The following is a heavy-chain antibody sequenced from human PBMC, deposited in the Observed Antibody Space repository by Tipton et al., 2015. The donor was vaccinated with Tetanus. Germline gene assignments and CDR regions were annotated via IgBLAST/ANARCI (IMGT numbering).Heavy chain of an antibody. D-gene: IGHD6-19*01. J-gene: IGHJ4*02. Sequence: SLRLSCAASGFTLSNYWMHWVRQVPGKGLVWVSRINSDGRITTYADSVKGRFTISRDNAKNTLYLQMNSLRAEDTAVYYCARGPIAVSGIFDFLDSWGQGTPVTVSS. CDR2: INSDGRIT. CDR1: GFTLSNYW. V-gene: IGHV3-74*01. CDR3: ARGPIAVSGIFDFLDS.